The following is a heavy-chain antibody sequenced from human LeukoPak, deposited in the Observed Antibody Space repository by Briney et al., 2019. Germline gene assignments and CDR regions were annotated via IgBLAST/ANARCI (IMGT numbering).Heavy chain of an antibody. J-gene: IGHJ4*02. CDR2: IYPADSDT. V-gene: IGHV5-51*01. D-gene: IGHD3-3*01. CDR1: GYSFSSYW. Sequence: GESLKISCKGSGYSFSSYWIGWLRQMPGKGLEWMGLIYPADSDTKYSPSFQGQVTISVDKSTSTVYLQWSSLQASDTAIYYCARDFDSFDYWGQGTLVTVSS. CDR3: ARDFDSFDY.